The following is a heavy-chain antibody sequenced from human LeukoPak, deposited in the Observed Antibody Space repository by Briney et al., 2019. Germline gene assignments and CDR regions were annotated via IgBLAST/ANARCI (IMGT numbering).Heavy chain of an antibody. J-gene: IGHJ4*02. CDR3: ARDLCSGGSCSNFDY. CDR2: INPNSGGT. D-gene: IGHD2-15*01. Sequence: GASVTVSCKASGYTFTGYYMHWVRQAPGQGLEWMGRINPNSGGTNYAQKFQGRVTMTRDTSISTAYMELSRLRSDDTAVYYCARDLCSGGSCSNFDYWGQGTLVTVSS. CDR1: GYTFTGYY. V-gene: IGHV1-2*06.